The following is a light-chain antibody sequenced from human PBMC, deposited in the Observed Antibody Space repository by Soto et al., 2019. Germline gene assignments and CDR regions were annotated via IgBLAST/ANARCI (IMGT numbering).Light chain of an antibody. Sequence: EIVLTQSPATLSLSPGERATLSCRASQSVSSYLAWYQQKPGQAPRLLIYDASNRATGIPARFSGSGSGTDFTLTISSLEPEDFAVYYCQQRSNWPTFGPGPKVDI. CDR1: QSVSSY. V-gene: IGKV3-11*01. CDR3: QQRSNWPT. J-gene: IGKJ3*01. CDR2: DAS.